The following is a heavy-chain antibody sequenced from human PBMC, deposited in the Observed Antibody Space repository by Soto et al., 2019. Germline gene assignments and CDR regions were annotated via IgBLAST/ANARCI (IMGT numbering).Heavy chain of an antibody. V-gene: IGHV4-39*01. Sequence: SETLSLTCTVSGGSIYRSGYYWGWIRQPPGRGLEWIGNIDYNGVTYSNPSLKSRVTISRDTSKNQFSLKLASVTAADTALYYCGKVLVGATGHTDSDSWGPGTLVTVSS. D-gene: IGHD2-15*01. J-gene: IGHJ4*02. CDR1: GGSIYRSGYY. CDR2: IDYNGVT. CDR3: GKVLVGATGHTDSDS.